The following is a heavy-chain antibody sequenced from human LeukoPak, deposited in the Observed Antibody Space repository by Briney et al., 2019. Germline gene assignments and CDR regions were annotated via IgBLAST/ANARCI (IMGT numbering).Heavy chain of an antibody. Sequence: GGSLRLSCAASGFTFSSYWMSWVRQAPGKGLEWVANIKQDGSEKYYVDSVKGRFTISRDNTKNSLYLQMNSLRAEDTAVYYCARVRWELLLYYYMDVWGKGTTVTVSS. CDR1: GFTFSSYW. CDR3: ARVRWELLLYYYMDV. D-gene: IGHD1-26*01. V-gene: IGHV3-7*01. J-gene: IGHJ6*03. CDR2: IKQDGSEK.